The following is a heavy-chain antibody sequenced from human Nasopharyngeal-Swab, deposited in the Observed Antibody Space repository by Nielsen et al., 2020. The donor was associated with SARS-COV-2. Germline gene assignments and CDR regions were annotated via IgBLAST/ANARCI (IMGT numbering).Heavy chain of an antibody. CDR3: ARDGLDYDFWSAYFMDV. J-gene: IGHJ6*02. V-gene: IGHV3-21*01. D-gene: IGHD3-3*01. Sequence: GESLKISCAASGFTFNNYHFNWVRQAPGKGLEWVSSLSSSSSYIYYADSVKGRFTISRDNAKNSLYLQMNSLRAEDTAVYYCARDGLDYDFWSAYFMDVWGQGTTVTVSS. CDR2: LSSSSSYI. CDR1: GFTFNNYH.